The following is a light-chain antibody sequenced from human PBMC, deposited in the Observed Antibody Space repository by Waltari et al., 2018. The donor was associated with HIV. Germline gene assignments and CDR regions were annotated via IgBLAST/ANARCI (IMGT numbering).Light chain of an antibody. Sequence: QSALTQPPSASGSPGQSVTISCTGTSSDVGGHNYVSWYQHHPGKAPKLIIYQVTKRPSGVPDRFSGSKSGNTASLTVSGLQAEDEADYYCSSYAGSNICVFGTGTKVTVL. CDR2: QVT. J-gene: IGLJ1*01. CDR1: SSDVGGHNY. CDR3: SSYAGSNICV. V-gene: IGLV2-8*01.